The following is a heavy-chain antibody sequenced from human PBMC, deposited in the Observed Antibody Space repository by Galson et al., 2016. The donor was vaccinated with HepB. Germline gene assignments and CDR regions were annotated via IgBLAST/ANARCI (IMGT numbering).Heavy chain of an antibody. V-gene: IGHV3-48*01. CDR1: GFALSSYS. J-gene: IGHJ4*02. CDR2: ISSRSSTQ. D-gene: IGHD2-8*01. CDR3: ARDCDYICYTEASGFDF. Sequence: SLRLSCAASGFALSSYSMNWVRQAPGKGLEWVSYISSRSSTQYYADSVKGRFTISRDNVQNSLYLHMNSVRAEDTAVYYCARDCDYICYTEASGFDFWGQGTLVTVSS.